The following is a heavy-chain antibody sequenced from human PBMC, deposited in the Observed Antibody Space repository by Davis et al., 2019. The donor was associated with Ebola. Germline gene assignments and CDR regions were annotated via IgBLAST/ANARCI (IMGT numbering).Heavy chain of an antibody. CDR1: GGSISSSSYY. CDR3: ARHWDGYCSGGSCYNQQRFWFDP. Sequence: SETLSLTCTVSGGSISSSSYYWGWIRQPPGKGLEWIGSIYYSGSTYYNPSLKSRVTISVDTSKNQFSLKLSSVTAADTAVYYCARHWDGYCSGGSCYNQQRFWFDPWGQGTLVTVSS. J-gene: IGHJ5*02. CDR2: IYYSGST. D-gene: IGHD2-15*01. V-gene: IGHV4-39*01.